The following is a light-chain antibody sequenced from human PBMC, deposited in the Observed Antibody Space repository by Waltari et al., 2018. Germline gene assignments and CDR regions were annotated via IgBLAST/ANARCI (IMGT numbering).Light chain of an antibody. CDR3: QRYNSAPWT. Sequence: DFQMTQSPSSLSASVGDTVTITRRESQDISDDYLAWYQQKPGKSPELLIYLASTLQFGVPFRFRGSGSGKDFTLTITSLQPEDVATYYCQRYNSAPWTFGQGTKV. J-gene: IGKJ1*01. V-gene: IGKV1-27*01. CDR2: LAS. CDR1: QDISDDY.